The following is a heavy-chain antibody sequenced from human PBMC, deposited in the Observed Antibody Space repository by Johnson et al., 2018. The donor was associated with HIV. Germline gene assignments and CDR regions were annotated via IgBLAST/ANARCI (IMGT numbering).Heavy chain of an antibody. J-gene: IGHJ3*02. CDR3: ARSYSSSWYGAFDI. V-gene: IGHV3-13*01. D-gene: IGHD6-13*01. CDR2: IGSAGDT. CDR1: GFTFSKFD. Sequence: EVQLVESGGGLVQPGGSPRLSCAASGFTFSKFDMYWVRQASGKGLEWVSTIGSAGDTYYTDSVKGRFTISRDNSKNTLYLQMNSLRAEDTAVYYCARSYSSSWYGAFDIWGQGTMVTVSS.